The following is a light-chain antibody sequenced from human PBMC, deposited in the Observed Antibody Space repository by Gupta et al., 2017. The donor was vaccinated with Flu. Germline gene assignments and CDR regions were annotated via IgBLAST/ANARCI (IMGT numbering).Light chain of an antibody. J-gene: IGKJ4*01. Sequence: EIVLTQSPGTLSLSPGERATLSCRASQSIGSSWLAWYQLKPGQAPRPLIYAASNRATGIPDRFSGSGSGTDFTLTISRLEPEDFAVYYCQKYTSPLTFGGGTKVEVK. V-gene: IGKV3-20*01. CDR2: AAS. CDR3: QKYTSPLT. CDR1: QSIGSSW.